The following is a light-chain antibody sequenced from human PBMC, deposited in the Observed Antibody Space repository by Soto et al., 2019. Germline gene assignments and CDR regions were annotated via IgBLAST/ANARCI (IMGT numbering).Light chain of an antibody. Sequence: EIVLTQSPDTLSLSPGERATLSCRASQSISISYLAWYQQQPGQAPRLLIYSTSTRATGIPDRFSGSGSGTDFTLTISKLEHGDFAVYYCQQYGGSSWTFGQGTKVEIK. CDR2: STS. CDR1: QSISISY. J-gene: IGKJ1*01. CDR3: QQYGGSSWT. V-gene: IGKV3-20*01.